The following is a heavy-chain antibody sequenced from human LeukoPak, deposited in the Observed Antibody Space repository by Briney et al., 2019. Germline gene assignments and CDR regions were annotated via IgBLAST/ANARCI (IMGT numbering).Heavy chain of an antibody. J-gene: IGHJ6*03. V-gene: IGHV4-61*02. Sequence: SETLSLTCTVSGGSISSGSYYWSWIRQPAGKGLEWIGRIYTSGSTSYNPSLKSRVTISVDTSKNQFSLKLSSVTAADTAVYYCARDEVVPAANYYMDVWGKGTTVTISS. CDR3: ARDEVVPAANYYMDV. CDR1: GGSISSGSYY. D-gene: IGHD2-2*01. CDR2: IYTSGST.